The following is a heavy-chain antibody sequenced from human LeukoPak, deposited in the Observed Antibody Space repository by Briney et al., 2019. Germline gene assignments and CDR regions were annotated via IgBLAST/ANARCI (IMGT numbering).Heavy chain of an antibody. J-gene: IGHJ4*02. Sequence: SETLSLTCAVYGGSFSGYYWSWIRRPPGKGLEWIGEINHSGSTNYNPSLTSRVTISVDTSKNQFSLKLSSVTAADTAVYYCARGRVYCSGGSCYRLEFDYWGQGTLVTVSS. CDR2: INHSGST. D-gene: IGHD2-15*01. CDR1: GGSFSGYY. V-gene: IGHV4-34*01. CDR3: ARGRVYCSGGSCYRLEFDY.